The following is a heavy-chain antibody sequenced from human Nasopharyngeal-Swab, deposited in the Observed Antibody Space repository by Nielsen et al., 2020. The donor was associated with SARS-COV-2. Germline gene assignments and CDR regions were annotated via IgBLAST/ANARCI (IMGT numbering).Heavy chain of an antibody. CDR2: IKSKTDGGTT. CDR3: TTDLYSSSWGVD. D-gene: IGHD6-13*01. J-gene: IGHJ4*02. V-gene: IGHV3-15*01. Sequence: VCQAPGRGLEWVGRIKSKTDGGTTDYAAPVKGRFTISRDDSKNTLYLQMNSLKTEDTAVYYCTTDLYSSSWGVDWGQGTLVTVSS.